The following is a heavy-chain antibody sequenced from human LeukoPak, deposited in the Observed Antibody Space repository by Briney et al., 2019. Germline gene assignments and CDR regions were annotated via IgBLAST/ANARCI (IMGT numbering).Heavy chain of an antibody. J-gene: IGHJ4*02. CDR3: ATQLELRIFDY. Sequence: GGSLRLSCAASGFTFSNAWMSWVRQAPGKGPEWVSYISSSSSTIYYADSVKGRFTISRDNAKNSLYLQMNSLRAEDTAVYYCATQLELRIFDYWGQGTLVTVSS. CDR1: GFTFSNAW. V-gene: IGHV3-48*01. CDR2: ISSSSSTI. D-gene: IGHD1-7*01.